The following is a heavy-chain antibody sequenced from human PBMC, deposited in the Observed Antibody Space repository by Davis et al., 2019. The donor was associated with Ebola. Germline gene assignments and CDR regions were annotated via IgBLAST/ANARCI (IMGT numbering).Heavy chain of an antibody. CDR3: AREDYYYGMDV. J-gene: IGHJ6*02. Sequence: SETLSLTCAVYGGSISPYYWTWIRQPPGKGLEWIGNLYYSGSTNYNPSLKSRVTISVDTSKNQFSLKLSSVTAADTAVYYCAREDYYYGMDVWGQGTTVTVSS. CDR2: LYYSGST. V-gene: IGHV4-59*01. CDR1: GGSISPYY.